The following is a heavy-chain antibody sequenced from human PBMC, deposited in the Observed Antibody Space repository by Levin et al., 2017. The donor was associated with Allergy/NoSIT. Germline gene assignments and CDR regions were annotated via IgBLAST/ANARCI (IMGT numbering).Heavy chain of an antibody. V-gene: IGHV3-30*03. CDR1: GFTFSSYG. CDR3: ARGGYGDYDL. CDR2: ISYDGSNK. Sequence: GESLKISCAASGFTFSSYGMHWVRQAPGKGLEWVAVISYDGSNKYYADSVKGRFTISRDNSKNTLYVQMNSLRAEDTAVYYCARGGYGDYDLWGPGTLVIVSS. J-gene: IGHJ5*02. D-gene: IGHD4-17*01.